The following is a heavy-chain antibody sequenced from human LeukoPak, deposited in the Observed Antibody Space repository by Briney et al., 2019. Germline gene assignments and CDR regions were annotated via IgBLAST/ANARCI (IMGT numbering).Heavy chain of an antibody. Sequence: GGSLRLSCAASGFTFSSYAMSWVRQAPGKGLEWVSAISGSGGSTYYADSVKGRFTISRDNSKGTVYLQIDGLRAEDTAVYYCAKSRAGIYDALHIWGQGTKVIVSS. J-gene: IGHJ3*02. V-gene: IGHV3-23*01. CDR3: AKSRAGIYDALHI. CDR2: ISGSGGST. CDR1: GFTFSSYA.